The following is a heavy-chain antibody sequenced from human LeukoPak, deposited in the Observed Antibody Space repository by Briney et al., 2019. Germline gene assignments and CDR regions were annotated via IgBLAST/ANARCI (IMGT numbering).Heavy chain of an antibody. CDR1: GGPISSYY. CDR3: AGGAFYGPYYFDY. CDR2: IYYSGST. V-gene: IGHV4-59*01. J-gene: IGHJ4*02. Sequence: PSETLSLTXTVSGGPISSYYWSWIRQPPGKGLEWIGYIYYSGSTNYNPSLKRRVTISVDTSKNQFSLKLSSVTAADTAVYYCAGGAFYGPYYFDYWGQGTLVTVSS. D-gene: IGHD2/OR15-2a*01.